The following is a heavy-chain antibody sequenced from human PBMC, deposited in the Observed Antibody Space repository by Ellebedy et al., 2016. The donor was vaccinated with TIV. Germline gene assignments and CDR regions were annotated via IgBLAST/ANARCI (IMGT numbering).Heavy chain of an antibody. CDR2: INRGGST. V-gene: IGHV3-53*01. CDR3: AREQLGGNAGWFDL. D-gene: IGHD1-1*01. Sequence: PGGSLRPSCAAPGFTVSNNYMSSVRQAPGEGLEWVSIINRGGSTYYADSVKGRFTISRDNSKNTLYLQMNSLRVEDTAVYYCAREQLGGNAGWFDLWGQGTLVTVSS. J-gene: IGHJ5*02. CDR1: GFTVSNNY.